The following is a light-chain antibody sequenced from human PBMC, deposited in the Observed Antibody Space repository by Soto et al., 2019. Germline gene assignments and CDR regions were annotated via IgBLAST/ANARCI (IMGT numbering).Light chain of an antibody. CDR3: SSYTSSSTPRVV. Sequence: QSVLTQPASVSGSPGQSITISCTGTSSDVGDYNYVSWYQQHPGKAPKLMIYDVNNRPSGVSNRFTGSKSGNTASLTISGLQAEDEADYYCSSYTSSSTPRVVFGGGTKLTVL. CDR2: DVN. CDR1: SSDVGDYNY. J-gene: IGLJ2*01. V-gene: IGLV2-14*01.